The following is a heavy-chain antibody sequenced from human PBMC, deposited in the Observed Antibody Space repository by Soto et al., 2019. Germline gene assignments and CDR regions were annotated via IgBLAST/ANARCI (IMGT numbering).Heavy chain of an antibody. CDR1: GFTFISYS. D-gene: IGHD6-19*01. V-gene: IGHV3-48*01. J-gene: IGHJ3*02. CDR3: ASSGWHDAFDI. Sequence: PGGSLRLSCAASGFTFISYSMNWVRQAPGKGLEWVSYISSSSSTIYYADSVKGRFSISRDNAKNSLYLQMNSLRAEDTAVYYCASSGWHDAFDIWGQGTMVTVSS. CDR2: ISSSSSTI.